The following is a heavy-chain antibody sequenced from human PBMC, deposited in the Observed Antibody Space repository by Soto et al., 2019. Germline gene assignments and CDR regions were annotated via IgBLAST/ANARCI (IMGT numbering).Heavy chain of an antibody. D-gene: IGHD2-21*01. CDR2: MFYSGAT. CDR1: GGSISDISYC. Sequence: QLQLQESGPGLVKPSETLSLTCTVSGGSISDISYCWGWIRQPPGKGLQWIGCMFYSGATYYNPSLKNRVTLSVDTSNNEFSLKLVSVTAPDTAVYYCARHKSGRDWLDPWGQGTLVTVSS. J-gene: IGHJ5*02. CDR3: ARHKSGRDWLDP. V-gene: IGHV4-39*01.